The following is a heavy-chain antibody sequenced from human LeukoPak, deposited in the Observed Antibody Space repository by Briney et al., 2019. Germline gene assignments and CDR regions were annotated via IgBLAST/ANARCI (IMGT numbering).Heavy chain of an antibody. CDR3: ARGSHIAARFDY. Sequence: VASVNLSCLFSGYTLTQLSMHGVRQAPGKGLEWMGGFDPEDCETIYAHRFQGRVNMTEDTSTDTAYMELGRVRSDDTGVYYCARGSHIAARFDYWGQGTLVTVSS. CDR1: GYTLTQLS. J-gene: IGHJ4*02. D-gene: IGHD6-6*01. CDR2: FDPEDCET. V-gene: IGHV1-24*01.